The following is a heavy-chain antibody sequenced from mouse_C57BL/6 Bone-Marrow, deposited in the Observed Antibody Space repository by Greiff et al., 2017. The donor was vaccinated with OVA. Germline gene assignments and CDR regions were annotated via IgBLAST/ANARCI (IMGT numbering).Heavy chain of an antibody. V-gene: IGHV1-76*01. CDR2: IYPGSGNT. J-gene: IGHJ2*01. CDR3: ARYGSSYPYYFDY. D-gene: IGHD1-1*01. CDR1: GYTFTDYY. Sequence: QVQLQQSGAELVRPGASVKLSCKASGYTFTDYYINWVKQRPGQGLEWIARIYPGSGNTYYNEKLKGKATLTAEKSSSTAYMQLSSLTSEDSAVYFCARYGSSYPYYFDYWGQGTTLTVSS.